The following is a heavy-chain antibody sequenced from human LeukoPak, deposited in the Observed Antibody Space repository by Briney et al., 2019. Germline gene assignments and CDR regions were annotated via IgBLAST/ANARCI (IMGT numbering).Heavy chain of an antibody. Sequence: GGSLRLSCAASGFTVSSNYMSWVRQAPGKGLEWVSVIYTGGTTYYAASLKGRFTISRDNYKNTLYLQMDGLRGEDTAVYYCARAPNYGGAFDIWGQGTMVTVSS. CDR3: ARAPNYGGAFDI. V-gene: IGHV3-66*01. J-gene: IGHJ3*02. CDR2: IYTGGTT. D-gene: IGHD3-10*01. CDR1: GFTVSSNY.